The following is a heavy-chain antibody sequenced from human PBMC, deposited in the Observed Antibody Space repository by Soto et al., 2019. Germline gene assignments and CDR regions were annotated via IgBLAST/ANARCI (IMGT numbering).Heavy chain of an antibody. CDR3: VRGTNGWRGMDY. CDR2: ITEDGSGT. CDR1: GFTFSSYP. V-gene: IGHV3-74*01. Sequence: AGGSLRLSCAPSGFTFSSYPIHWVRQAPGKGPVWVSRITEDGSGTTYADSVKGRFTVTRDNAKNTMYLQMSGLGAEDTAVYHCVRGTNGWRGMDYWGQGTLVTVSS. D-gene: IGHD2-8*01. J-gene: IGHJ4*02.